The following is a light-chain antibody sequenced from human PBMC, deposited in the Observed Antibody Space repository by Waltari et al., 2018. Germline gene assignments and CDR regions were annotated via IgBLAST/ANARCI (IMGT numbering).Light chain of an antibody. CDR2: GAS. CDR1: QTIRSN. Sequence: IEMTQSPATLPVSPGERATLSCRASQTIRSNLAWYHQKPGQPPRLLIYGASTRATGIPARFSGSGSGTEFTLTISNMESEDFAIYYCQQYNNWPPYTFGQGTRLEIK. V-gene: IGKV3-15*01. J-gene: IGKJ2*01. CDR3: QQYNNWPPYT.